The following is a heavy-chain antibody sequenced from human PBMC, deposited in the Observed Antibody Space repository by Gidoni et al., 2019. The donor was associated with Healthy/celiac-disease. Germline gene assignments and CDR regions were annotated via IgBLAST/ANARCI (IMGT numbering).Heavy chain of an antibody. CDR2: IWYDGSNK. Sequence: QVQLVESGGGVVQPGRSLRLSCAASVFTFSSYGMHWVRQAPGKGLEWVAVIWYDGSNKYYADSVKGRFTIARDNSKNTLYLQMNSLRAEDTAVYYCATGKLDPYWYFDLWGRGTLVTVSS. CDR3: ATGKLDPYWYFDL. D-gene: IGHD6-6*01. V-gene: IGHV3-33*01. CDR1: VFTFSSYG. J-gene: IGHJ2*01.